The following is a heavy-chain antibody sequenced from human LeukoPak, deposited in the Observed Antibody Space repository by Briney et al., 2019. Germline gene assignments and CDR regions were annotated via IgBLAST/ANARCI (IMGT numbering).Heavy chain of an antibody. CDR3: AVHSSGWKRFDY. V-gene: IGHV3-7*01. CDR2: IKQDGTEI. CDR1: GFTFSSYW. J-gene: IGHJ4*02. D-gene: IGHD6-19*01. Sequence: PGGSLRHSCAASGFTFSSYWMTWVRQAPGKGLEWVANIKQDGTEIFYVDSVKGRFTISRDNAENSLYLRMNTLRAEDTAVYYCAVHSSGWKRFDYWGQGTLVTVSS.